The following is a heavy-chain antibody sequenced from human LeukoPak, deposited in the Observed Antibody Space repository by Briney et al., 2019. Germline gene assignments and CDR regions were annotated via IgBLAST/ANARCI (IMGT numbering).Heavy chain of an antibody. CDR3: ARGWASNITMIVVDNNWFDP. CDR1: GYTFTGYY. D-gene: IGHD3-22*01. Sequence: GASVKVSCKASGYTFTGYYMHWVRQAPGQGLEWMGWINPNSGGTNYAQKFQGRVTMTRDTSISTAYMELSRLRSDDTAVYYCARGWASNITMIVVDNNWFDPWGQGTLVTVSS. CDR2: INPNSGGT. V-gene: IGHV1-2*02. J-gene: IGHJ5*02.